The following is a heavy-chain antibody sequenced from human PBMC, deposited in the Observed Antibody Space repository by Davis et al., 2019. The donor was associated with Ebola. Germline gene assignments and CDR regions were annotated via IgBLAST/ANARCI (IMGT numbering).Heavy chain of an antibody. V-gene: IGHV3-66*02. J-gene: IGHJ4*02. CDR1: GFTVSNSY. D-gene: IGHD2-15*01. Sequence: GESLKISCAASGFTVSNSYMTWVRQAPGKGLEWVSVIYSGGNTYYGDSVKGRFTISRDNSKNTLYLQMSSLRAEDSAVYYCASSSIRHSDLWYSLDYWGQGTLVTVSS. CDR3: ASSSIRHSDLWYSLDY. CDR2: IYSGGNT.